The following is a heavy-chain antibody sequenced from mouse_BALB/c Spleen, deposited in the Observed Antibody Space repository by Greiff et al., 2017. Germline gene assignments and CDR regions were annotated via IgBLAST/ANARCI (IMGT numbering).Heavy chain of an antibody. V-gene: IGHV5-12-2*01. Sequence: EVKLQESGGGLVQPGGSLKLSCAASGFTFSSYTMSWVRQTPEKRLEWVAYISNGGGSTYYQDTVKGRFTISRDNAKNTLYLQLSSLKSEDTAMYYCARQYYGSSYAMDYWGQGTSVTVSS. CDR2: ISNGGGST. J-gene: IGHJ4*01. CDR3: ARQYYGSSYAMDY. D-gene: IGHD1-1*01. CDR1: GFTFSSYT.